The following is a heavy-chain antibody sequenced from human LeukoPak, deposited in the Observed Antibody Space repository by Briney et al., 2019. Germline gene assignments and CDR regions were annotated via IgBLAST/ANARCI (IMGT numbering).Heavy chain of an antibody. V-gene: IGHV3-23*01. CDR3: AKDGRYYDSSGYPYYFDY. D-gene: IGHD3-22*01. CDR1: GFTFSSYA. Sequence: GGSLRLSYAASGFTFSSYAMSWVRQAPGKGLEWVSAISGSGGSTYYADSVKGRFTISRDNSKNTLYLQMNSLRAEDTAVYYCAKDGRYYDSSGYPYYFDYWGQGTLVTVSS. CDR2: ISGSGGST. J-gene: IGHJ4*02.